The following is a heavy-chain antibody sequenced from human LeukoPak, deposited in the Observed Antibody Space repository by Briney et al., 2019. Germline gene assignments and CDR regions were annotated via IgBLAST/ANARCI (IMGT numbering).Heavy chain of an antibody. CDR3: VRVKGTYFDF. J-gene: IGHJ4*02. V-gene: IGHV3-48*01. CDR1: GFPFTGYS. D-gene: IGHD1-1*01. Sequence: GGSLRLSCAVSGFPFTGYSMNWVRQAPGKRLEWVSYISASGSNIYYLDAVKGRFTVSRDNAMSSLFLQMDRPRAEDTAIYYCVRVKGTYFDFWGQGTLVTVSS. CDR2: ISASGSNI.